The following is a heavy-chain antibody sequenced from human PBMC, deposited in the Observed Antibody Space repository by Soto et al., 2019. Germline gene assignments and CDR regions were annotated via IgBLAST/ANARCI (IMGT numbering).Heavy chain of an antibody. CDR1: GGSISSDANF. CDR2: ISYTGRT. J-gene: IGHJ5*02. V-gene: IGHV4-31*03. CDR3: ARGSFSSSSSWFDP. D-gene: IGHD6-6*01. Sequence: SETLSLTCTVSGGSISSDANFWSWIRQLPGRGLEWIGYISYTGRTYYAPSLNSRLTISLDTSKNLFSLRLSAVTAADTAVYFCARGSFSSSSSWFDPWGQGTLVTVSS.